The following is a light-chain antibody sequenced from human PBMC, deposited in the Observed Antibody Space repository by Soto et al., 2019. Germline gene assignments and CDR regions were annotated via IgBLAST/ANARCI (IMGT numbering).Light chain of an antibody. CDR1: SSDVGGFNY. Sequence: QSVLTQPASVSGSPGQSITISCSGTSSDVGGFNYVSWYQQHPGKAPKLMISEVSNRPSGVSNRFSGSKSGNTASLTISGLQTEDEADYYCCSYTSSSTYVFGTGTKVTAL. V-gene: IGLV2-14*01. CDR3: CSYTSSSTYV. CDR2: EVS. J-gene: IGLJ1*01.